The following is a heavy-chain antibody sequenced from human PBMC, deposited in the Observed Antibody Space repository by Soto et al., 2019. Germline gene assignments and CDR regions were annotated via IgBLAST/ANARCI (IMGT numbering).Heavy chain of an antibody. V-gene: IGHV5-51*01. J-gene: IGHJ4*02. CDR1: EYSFTTYW. CDR2: IYPGDSDT. CDR3: ARGYFFDY. Sequence: GESLKISCKGSEYSFTTYWIAWVRQMPGKGLEWMGIIYPGDSDTRYSPSFQGQVTISADKSISTSYLQWSSLGASDTAMYYCARGYFFDYWGQGTLVTVSS.